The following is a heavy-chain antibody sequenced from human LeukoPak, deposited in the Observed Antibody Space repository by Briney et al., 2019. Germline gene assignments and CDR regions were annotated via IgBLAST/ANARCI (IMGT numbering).Heavy chain of an antibody. CDR3: AKSVPYYYGSRALFFDN. J-gene: IGHJ4*02. CDR2: ISGNGDTT. D-gene: IGHD3-22*01. CDR1: GFIFSSYA. V-gene: IGHV3-23*01. Sequence: GGSLRLSCAASGFIFSSYAMTWVRQAPGKGLDWVATISGNGDTTYYADSVKGRFTISRDNSKNTLYLQITNLKAEDTAVYHCAKSVPYYYGSRALFFDNWGQGTLVTVSS.